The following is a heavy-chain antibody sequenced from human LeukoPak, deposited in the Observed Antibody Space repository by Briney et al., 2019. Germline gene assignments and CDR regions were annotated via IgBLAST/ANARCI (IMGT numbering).Heavy chain of an antibody. J-gene: IGHJ4*02. CDR3: ARGYSSTIFDY. CDR1: GGSIISYY. CDR2: IYTSGST. Sequence: SESLSLTCTVAGGSIISYYWSWIRQPAGKGLEWSGRIYTSGSTNYNPSLKSRVTMSVDTSKNQFSLKLSSVTAADTAVYYCARGYSSTIFDYWGQGTLVPVSS. D-gene: IGHD2-2*01. V-gene: IGHV4-4*07.